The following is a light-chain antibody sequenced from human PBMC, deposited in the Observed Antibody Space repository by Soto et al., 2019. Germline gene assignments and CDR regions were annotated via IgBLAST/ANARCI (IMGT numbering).Light chain of an antibody. CDR2: DAS. CDR3: HQRTNLPLT. J-gene: IGKJ3*01. Sequence: DIQMTQSPSSLSASVGDRVTLTCQASQDISYYLNWYQQKQGKAPKLLILDASKLEAGVPSRFSGSGSGTEFTLTISSVQPEDFATYYCHQRTNLPLTFGPGTQVD. CDR1: QDISYY. V-gene: IGKV1-33*01.